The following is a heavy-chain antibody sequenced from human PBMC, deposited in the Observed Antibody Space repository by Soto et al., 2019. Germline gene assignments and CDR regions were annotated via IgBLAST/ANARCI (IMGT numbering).Heavy chain of an antibody. Sequence: GGSLRLSCAASGFTFRSDWMQWVRQAPGKGLVWVSRINSDGSSTRYADSVKGRFSISRDNAKNTLYLQMNSLRAEDSAVYFCARDHCSGSGCKYYYMDVWGKGTTVTVSS. J-gene: IGHJ6*03. D-gene: IGHD2-15*01. CDR3: ARDHCSGSGCKYYYMDV. V-gene: IGHV3-74*01. CDR1: GFTFRSDW. CDR2: INSDGSST.